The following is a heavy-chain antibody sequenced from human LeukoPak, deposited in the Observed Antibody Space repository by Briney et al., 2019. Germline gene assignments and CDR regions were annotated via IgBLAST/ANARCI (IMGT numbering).Heavy chain of an antibody. Sequence: GRSLRLSCAASGFTFSSYGMHWVRQAPGKGLEWVAVISYDGSNKYYADSVKGRFTISRDNSKNTLYLQMNSLRAEDTAVYYCAKNYDILTGYSPGYWGQGTLVTVSS. J-gene: IGHJ4*02. CDR1: GFTFSSYG. D-gene: IGHD3-9*01. CDR3: AKNYDILTGYSPGY. V-gene: IGHV3-30*18. CDR2: ISYDGSNK.